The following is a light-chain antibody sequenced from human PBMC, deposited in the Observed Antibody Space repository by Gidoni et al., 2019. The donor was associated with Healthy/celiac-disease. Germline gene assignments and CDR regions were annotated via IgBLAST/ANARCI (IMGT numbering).Light chain of an antibody. CDR2: GNS. Sequence: QSVLTQPPSGSGAPEPTVTISCTGSSSNSGAGYDVPWYQQLPGTAPTLLIYGNSYRPSGVPDRFSGSKSGTSASLAITGLMAEDEADYSCQSYDSCLSGSVVFGGGTKLTVL. CDR1: SSNSGAGYD. CDR3: QSYDSCLSGSVV. V-gene: IGLV1-40*01. J-gene: IGLJ2*01.